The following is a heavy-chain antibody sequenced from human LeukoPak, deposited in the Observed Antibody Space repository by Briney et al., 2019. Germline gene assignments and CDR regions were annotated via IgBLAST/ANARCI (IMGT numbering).Heavy chain of an antibody. J-gene: IGHJ5*02. Sequence: GGSLRLSCAASGFTFSSYAMSWVRQAPGKGLEWVSAISGSGGSTYYADSVKGRFTISRDNSKNTLYLQMNSLRAEDTAVYYCARGFGANTGGWFDPWGQGTLVTVSS. CDR2: ISGSGGST. CDR1: GFTFSSYA. V-gene: IGHV3-23*01. D-gene: IGHD3-10*01. CDR3: ARGFGANTGGWFDP.